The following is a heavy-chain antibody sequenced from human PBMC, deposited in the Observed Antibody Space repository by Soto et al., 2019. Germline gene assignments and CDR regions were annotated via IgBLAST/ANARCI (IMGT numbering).Heavy chain of an antibody. CDR3: ARPGAYSSGWSYYYGMDV. CDR2: IIPIFGTA. CDR1: GGTFSSYA. J-gene: IGHJ6*02. V-gene: IGHV1-69*01. Sequence: QVQLVQSGAEVKKPRSSVKVSCKASGGTFSSYAISWVRQAPGQGLEWMGGIIPIFGTANYAQKFQGRVTITADESTSTAYMELSSLRSEDTAVYYCARPGAYSSGWSYYYGMDVWGQGTTVTVSS. D-gene: IGHD6-19*01.